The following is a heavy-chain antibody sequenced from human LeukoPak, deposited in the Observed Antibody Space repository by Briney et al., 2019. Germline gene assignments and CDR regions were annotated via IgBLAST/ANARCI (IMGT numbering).Heavy chain of an antibody. CDR3: ARGSIDGYNLIDAFDI. Sequence: GGSLRLSCAASGFTFSSYSMSWVRQAPGKGLEWVSAFCGCGGSTYYADSVKGRFTISRDNSKNTLYLQMNSLRAEDTAVYYCARGSIDGYNLIDAFDIWGQGTMVTVSS. CDR1: GFTFSSYS. CDR2: FCGCGGST. V-gene: IGHV3-23*01. J-gene: IGHJ3*02. D-gene: IGHD5-24*01.